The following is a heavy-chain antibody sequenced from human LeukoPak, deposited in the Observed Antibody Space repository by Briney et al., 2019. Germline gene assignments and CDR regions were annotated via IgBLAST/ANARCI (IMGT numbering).Heavy chain of an antibody. V-gene: IGHV3-7*01. CDR3: ARDRGDYHAFDI. CDR1: GFIFSSYW. J-gene: IGHJ3*02. D-gene: IGHD4/OR15-4a*01. Sequence: GGSLRLSCAAAGFIFSSYWMRWVRQAPGEGREWVANIKQEGSEKLYVDSVKGRFTISRDNAKNSLYLQMNSLRAEDTAVYYCARDRGDYHAFDIWGQGTMVTVSS. CDR2: IKQEGSEK.